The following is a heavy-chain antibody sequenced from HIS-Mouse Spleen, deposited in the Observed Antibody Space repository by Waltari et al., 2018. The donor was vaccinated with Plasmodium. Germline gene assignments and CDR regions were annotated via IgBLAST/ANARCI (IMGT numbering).Heavy chain of an antibody. V-gene: IGHV1-2*02. CDR2: INPNSGGT. Sequence: QVQLVQSGAEVKKPGASVKVSCKASGYTFTGYFMHWVRQAPGQGLEWMGWINPNSGGTNYARRVQGRVSMTRDTSISTAYMELSRLGSDDTAVYYCARDPKQLGSAFDIWGQGTMVTVSS. CDR3: ARDPKQLGSAFDI. CDR1: GYTFTGYF. J-gene: IGHJ3*02. D-gene: IGHD7-27*01.